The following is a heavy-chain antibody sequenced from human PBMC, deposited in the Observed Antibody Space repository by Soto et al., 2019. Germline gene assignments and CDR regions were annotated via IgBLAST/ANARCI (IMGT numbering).Heavy chain of an antibody. D-gene: IGHD3-22*01. Sequence: QVPLVQSGAEVKKPGSSVKVSCKASGGTFSSYAISWVRQAPGQGLEWMGGIIPIFGTANYAQKFQGRVTITADESTSTAYMELSSLRSEDTAVYYCAREEHYYDSSGYPSDYWGQGTLVTVSS. J-gene: IGHJ4*02. V-gene: IGHV1-69*01. CDR2: IIPIFGTA. CDR3: AREEHYYDSSGYPSDY. CDR1: GGTFSSYA.